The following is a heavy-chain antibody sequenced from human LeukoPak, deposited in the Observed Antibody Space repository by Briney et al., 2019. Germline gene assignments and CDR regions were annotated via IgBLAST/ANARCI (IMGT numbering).Heavy chain of an antibody. CDR3: ARDGSYVDTAMVPGFDY. Sequence: GGSLRLSCAVSGFTFDDYAMHWVRQVPGKGLEWVSGINWNNDSIGYADSVKGRFTISRDNAKNSLYLQMNSLRAEDTAVYYCARDGSYVDTAMVPGFDYWGQGTLVTVSS. CDR2: INWNNDSI. J-gene: IGHJ4*02. D-gene: IGHD5-18*01. V-gene: IGHV3-9*01. CDR1: GFTFDDYA.